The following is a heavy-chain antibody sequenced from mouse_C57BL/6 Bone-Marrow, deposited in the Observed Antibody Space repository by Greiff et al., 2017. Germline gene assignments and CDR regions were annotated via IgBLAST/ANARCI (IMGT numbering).Heavy chain of an antibody. Sequence: VKLVESGPGLVAPSQSLSITCTASGFSLTSYAISWVRQPPGKGLEWLGVIWPGGGTNYNSALNSRLSISKDNSTSQVFLKMSSLQTDDTAKYYCARVGLYYAMDYWGQGTSVTVSS. J-gene: IGHJ4*01. V-gene: IGHV2-9-1*01. CDR2: IWPGGGT. CDR3: ARVGLYYAMDY. CDR1: GFSLTSYA.